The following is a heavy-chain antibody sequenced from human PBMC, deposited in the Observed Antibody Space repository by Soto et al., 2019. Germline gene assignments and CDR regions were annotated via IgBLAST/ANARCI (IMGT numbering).Heavy chain of an antibody. Sequence: ASETLSPTCTVSGGSISSSSYYWGWIRQPPGKGLEWIGSIYYSGSTYYNPSLKSRVTISVDTSKNQFSLKLSSVTAADTAVYYCATRIAAAGAWDYYFDYWGQGTLVT. J-gene: IGHJ4*02. V-gene: IGHV4-39*01. CDR1: GGSISSSSYY. CDR3: ATRIAAAGAWDYYFDY. CDR2: IYYSGST. D-gene: IGHD6-13*01.